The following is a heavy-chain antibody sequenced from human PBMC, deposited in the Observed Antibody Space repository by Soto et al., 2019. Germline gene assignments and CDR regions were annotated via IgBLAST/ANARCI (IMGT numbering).Heavy chain of an antibody. CDR1: GFSLSNNGEA. Sequence: QITLKESGPTLVKPTQTLTLTCTFSGFSLSNNGEAVGWFRQSPGKALEWLVLIYWDDDNRYNPTLRTRLSTTKDTSKNQVVLTLTNMDPVDTATYYCARYVATSPAGWFEPWGHGIPVTVSS. CDR2: IYWDDDN. V-gene: IGHV2-5*02. D-gene: IGHD3-10*02. CDR3: ARYVATSPAGWFEP. J-gene: IGHJ5*02.